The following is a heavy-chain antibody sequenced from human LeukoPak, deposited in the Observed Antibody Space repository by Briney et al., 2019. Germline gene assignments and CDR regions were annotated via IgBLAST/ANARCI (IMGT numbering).Heavy chain of an antibody. CDR2: ISPSGDIT. V-gene: IGHV3-23*01. CDR1: GFTFSSYA. CDR3: AKDDAWLRFGE. J-gene: IGHJ4*02. D-gene: IGHD3-10*01. Sequence: GGSLRLSCAASGFTFSSYAMNWVRQAPGKGLEWVSGISPSGDITYYADSVKGRFTISRDNSKNTLYLEVISLTAEDTAVYYCAKDDAWLRFGEWSQGTLVTVSS.